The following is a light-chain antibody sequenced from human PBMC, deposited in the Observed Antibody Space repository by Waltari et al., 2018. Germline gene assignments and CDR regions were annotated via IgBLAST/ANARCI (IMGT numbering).Light chain of an antibody. CDR1: SDSIASFY. CDR2: EDN. CDR3: QSYNGSSVV. Sequence: NFMLTQPHSMSESPGKTVIISCTRSSDSIASFYVQWFQQRPGSAPTTVIFEDNQRPSGVPDRFSGSIDSSSNSASLTISGLKPEDEADYYCQSYNGSSVVFGGGTKLTVL. J-gene: IGLJ2*01. V-gene: IGLV6-57*04.